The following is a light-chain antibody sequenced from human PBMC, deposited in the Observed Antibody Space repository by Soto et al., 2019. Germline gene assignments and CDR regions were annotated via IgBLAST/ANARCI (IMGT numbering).Light chain of an antibody. CDR1: QSVGSN. CDR3: QQRRNWPLT. J-gene: IGKJ4*01. V-gene: IGKV3-15*01. CDR2: AAS. Sequence: EVVMTQSPATLSVSPGETATLSCRASQSVGSNLAWYQQKPGQAPRLLIYAASTRATGIPARFSGSGSGTDFTLTISSLEPADFAIYHCQQRRNWPLTFGGGTKVEI.